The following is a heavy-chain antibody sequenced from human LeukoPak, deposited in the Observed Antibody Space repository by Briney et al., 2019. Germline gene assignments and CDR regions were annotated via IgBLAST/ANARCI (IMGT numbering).Heavy chain of an antibody. Sequence: SVKVSCKASGGTFSSYAISWVRQAPGQGLEWTGRIIPIFGTANYAQKFQGRVTITTDESTSTAYMELSSLRSEDTAVYYCASGYYDSSGYYLDYWGQGTLVTVSS. V-gene: IGHV1-69*05. CDR3: ASGYYDSSGYYLDY. CDR1: GGTFSSYA. CDR2: IIPIFGTA. J-gene: IGHJ4*02. D-gene: IGHD3-22*01.